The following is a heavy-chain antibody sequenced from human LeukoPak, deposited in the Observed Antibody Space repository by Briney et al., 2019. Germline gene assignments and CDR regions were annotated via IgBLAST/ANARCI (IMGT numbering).Heavy chain of an antibody. CDR2: IIPIFGTA. Sequence: SVKVSFKASGGTFSSYAISWVRQAPGQGLEWMGGIIPIFGTANYAQKFQGRVTITADESTSTAYMELSSLRSEDTAVYYCARDSPIVGATDSWGQGTLVTVSS. D-gene: IGHD1-26*01. CDR1: GGTFSSYA. V-gene: IGHV1-69*01. CDR3: ARDSPIVGATDS. J-gene: IGHJ5*02.